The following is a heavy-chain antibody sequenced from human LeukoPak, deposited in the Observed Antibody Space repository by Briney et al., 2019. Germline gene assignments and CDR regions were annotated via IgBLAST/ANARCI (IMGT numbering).Heavy chain of an antibody. J-gene: IGHJ4*02. V-gene: IGHV4-59*01. CDR3: ARHYYDSSGYYDS. D-gene: IGHD3-22*01. CDR1: GGSMSSYY. CDR2: IYYSGTT. Sequence: SETLSLTCTVSGGSMSSYYWNWIRQPPGKGLEWIGYIYYSGTTNYNPSLKSRVSMSVDTSKNQFSLKLSSVTAADTAVYYCARHYYDSSGYYDSWGQGTLVTVSS.